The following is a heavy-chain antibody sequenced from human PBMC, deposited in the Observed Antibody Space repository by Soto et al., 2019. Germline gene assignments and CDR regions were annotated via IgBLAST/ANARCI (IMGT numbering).Heavy chain of an antibody. V-gene: IGHV6-1*01. J-gene: IGHJ4*02. CDR3: ARSGWYYNDYFDY. Sequence: PSQTLSLTCAISGDSVSINSAAWNLIRQSPSRGLEWLGRTYYRSKWYNDYAVSVKSRITINPDTSKNQFSLQLNSVTPEDTAVYYCARSGWYYNDYFDYWGQGTLVTVSS. CDR2: TYYRSKWYN. CDR1: GDSVSINSAA. D-gene: IGHD2-8*01.